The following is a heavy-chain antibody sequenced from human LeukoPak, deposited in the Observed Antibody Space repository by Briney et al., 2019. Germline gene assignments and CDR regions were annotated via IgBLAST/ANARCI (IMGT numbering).Heavy chain of an antibody. D-gene: IGHD4-17*01. V-gene: IGHV3-15*01. CDR2: ITAGGAT. CDR3: TSNRIPSTAVTTWY. Sequence: GGSLRLSCVASGFTFSNARMNWVRQPPGKGLEWLGRITAGGATDYAAPVKGRFTISRDNSENTLYLQVNNLKTEDTAVYYCTSNRIPSTAVTTWYWGQGTLVTVSS. CDR1: GFTFSNAR. J-gene: IGHJ4*02.